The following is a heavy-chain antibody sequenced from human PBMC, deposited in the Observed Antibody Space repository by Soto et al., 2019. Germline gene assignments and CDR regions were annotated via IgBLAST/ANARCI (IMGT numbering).Heavy chain of an antibody. V-gene: IGHV3-21*01. J-gene: IGHJ3*02. Sequence: GGSLRLSCAASGFTFSSYSMNWVRQAPGKGLEWVSSISSSSSYIYYADSVKGRFTISRDNAKNSLYLQMNSLRAEDTSVYYCARDFCSGGSCYSNAFDIWGQGTMVTVSS. D-gene: IGHD2-15*01. CDR3: ARDFCSGGSCYSNAFDI. CDR2: ISSSSSYI. CDR1: GFTFSSYS.